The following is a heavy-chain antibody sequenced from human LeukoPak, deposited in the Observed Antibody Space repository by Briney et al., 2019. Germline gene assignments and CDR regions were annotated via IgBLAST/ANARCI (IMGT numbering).Heavy chain of an antibody. CDR2: SIPMFNTA. V-gene: IGHV1-69*08. CDR3: AREAKTSNWNSVPYLDY. D-gene: IGHD1-7*01. Sequence: ASVKVSCKASGGTFSSYSFTWVRQAPGQGLEWMGRSIPMFNTANYAQDFQGRITITADKSASTAYMELITLRSEDTAVYYCAREAKTSNWNSVPYLDYWGQGTLITVSS. J-gene: IGHJ4*02. CDR1: GGTFSSYS.